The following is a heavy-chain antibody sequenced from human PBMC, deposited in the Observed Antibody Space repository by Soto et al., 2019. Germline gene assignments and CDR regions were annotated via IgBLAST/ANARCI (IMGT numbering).Heavy chain of an antibody. Sequence: SETLSLTCAVYGGSFSGYYWSWIRQPPGKGLEWIGEINHSGSTNYNPSLKSRVTISVDTSKNQFSLKLSSVTAADTAVYYCAREKGSGVGWFDPWGQGTLVTVSS. CDR2: INHSGST. CDR3: AREKGSGVGWFDP. D-gene: IGHD3-10*01. CDR1: GGSFSGYY. V-gene: IGHV4-34*01. J-gene: IGHJ5*02.